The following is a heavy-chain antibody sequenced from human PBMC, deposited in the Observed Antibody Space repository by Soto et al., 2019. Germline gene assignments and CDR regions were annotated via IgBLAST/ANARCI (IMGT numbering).Heavy chain of an antibody. J-gene: IGHJ2*01. D-gene: IGHD3-16*01. V-gene: IGHV3-30*03. CDR3: ARDGWGSNWYFDL. CDR1: GVTFKYYG. CDR2: ISYDGKQT. Sequence: GGSLRLSCVAPGVTFKYYGMRWVRQAPGKGLEWVAVISYDGKQTYYADSVKGRFTISKDKSKRTLFLQMNSLRVDDTAVYYCARDGWGSNWYFDLWGRGTLVTVSS.